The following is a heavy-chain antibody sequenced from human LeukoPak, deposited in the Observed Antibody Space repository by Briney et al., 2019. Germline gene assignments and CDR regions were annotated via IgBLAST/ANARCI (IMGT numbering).Heavy chain of an antibody. CDR2: IKEDGSEK. CDR1: GFTFSNYW. CDR3: AKGYDSSGAPIDY. J-gene: IGHJ4*02. V-gene: IGHV3-7*03. Sequence: GGSLRLSCAASGFTFSNYWMSWVRQAPGKGLEWVANIKEDGSEKNYVDSVKGRFTISRDNAKNSLYLQMNSLRAEDTALYYCAKGYDSSGAPIDYWGQGTLVTVSS. D-gene: IGHD3-22*01.